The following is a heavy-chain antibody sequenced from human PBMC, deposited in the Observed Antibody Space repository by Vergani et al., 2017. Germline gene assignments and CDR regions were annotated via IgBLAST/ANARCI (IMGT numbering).Heavy chain of an antibody. V-gene: IGHV3-30*02. CDR1: GFTFSSYG. CDR2: IRYDGSNK. D-gene: IGHD3-9*01. Sequence: QVQLVESGGGVVQPGGSLRLSCAASGFTFSSYGMHWVRQAPGKGLEWVAFIRYDGSNKYYADSVKGRFTISRDNSKNTLYLQMNSLRAEDTAVYYCAKDQADILTGYYIDWDGMDVWGQGTTVIVSS. CDR3: AKDQADILTGYYIDWDGMDV. J-gene: IGHJ6*02.